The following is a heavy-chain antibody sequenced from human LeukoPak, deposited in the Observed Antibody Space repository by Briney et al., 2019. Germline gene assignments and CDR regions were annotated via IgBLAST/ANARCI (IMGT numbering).Heavy chain of an antibody. CDR2: ISGSGGST. Sequence: GGSLRLSCAASGFTFSSYAMSWVRQAPGKGLEWVSGISGSGGSTYYADSVKGRFTISRDNSKNTLYLQMNSLRAEDTAVYYCARLSVEGTAMVTEDYWGQGTLVTVSS. D-gene: IGHD5-18*01. CDR1: GFTFSSYA. V-gene: IGHV3-23*01. CDR3: ARLSVEGTAMVTEDY. J-gene: IGHJ4*02.